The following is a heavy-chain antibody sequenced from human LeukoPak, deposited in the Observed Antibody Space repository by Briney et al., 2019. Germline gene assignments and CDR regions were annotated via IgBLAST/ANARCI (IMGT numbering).Heavy chain of an antibody. D-gene: IGHD1-26*01. Sequence: GSLRLSCAASGFTFSDYYMGWMRQAPGKGLEWVSYISNSGDTMYYVDSVKGRFTISRDNAKNSLFLQMSSLRVEDTTIYYCARARGSYAFDIWGQGTMVTASS. CDR2: ISNSGDTM. CDR3: ARARGSYAFDI. CDR1: GFTFSDYY. V-gene: IGHV3-11*04. J-gene: IGHJ3*02.